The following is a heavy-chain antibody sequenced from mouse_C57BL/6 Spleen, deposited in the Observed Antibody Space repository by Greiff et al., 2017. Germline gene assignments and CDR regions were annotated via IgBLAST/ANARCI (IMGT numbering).Heavy chain of an antibody. CDR1: GYSFTGYF. Sequence: EVKLQESGPELVKPGDSVKISCKASGYSFTGYFMNWVMQSHGKSLEWIGRINPYNGDTFYNQKFKGKATLTVEKSSSTANMELRSLTSEDSAVYYWARAALLRAYYFDYWGQGTTLTVSS. CDR2: INPYNGDT. CDR3: ARAALLRAYYFDY. D-gene: IGHD1-2*01. V-gene: IGHV1-20*01. J-gene: IGHJ2*01.